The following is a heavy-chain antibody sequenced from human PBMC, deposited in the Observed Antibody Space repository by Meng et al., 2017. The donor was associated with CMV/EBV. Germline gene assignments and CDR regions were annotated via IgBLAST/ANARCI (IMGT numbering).Heavy chain of an antibody. J-gene: IGHJ5*02. D-gene: IGHD2-2*01. CDR3: ARDQDIVVVPGEWFDP. CDR1: GFTFSDYY. CDR2: ISSSGSTI. V-gene: IGHV3-11*01. Sequence: GGSLRLSCAASGFTFSDYYMSWIRQAPGKGLKWVSYISSSGSTIYYADSVKGRFTISRDNAKNSLYLQMNSLRAEDTAVYYCARDQDIVVVPGEWFDPWGQGTLVTVSS.